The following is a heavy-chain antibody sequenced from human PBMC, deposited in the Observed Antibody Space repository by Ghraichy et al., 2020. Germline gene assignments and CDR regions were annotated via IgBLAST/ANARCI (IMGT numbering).Heavy chain of an antibody. CDR1: NGSINSYF. V-gene: IGHV4-4*07. J-gene: IGHJ3*02. CDR3: ATTTITIFGVEAFDI. D-gene: IGHD3-3*01. CDR2: IYSSGST. Sequence: ETLSLTCTVSNGSINSYFCTWIRQPAGKGLEWIGRIYSSGSTNYNPSLKNRITMSVDTSKNQFSLKLRSVTAADTAVYYCATTTITIFGVEAFDIWGQGTMVTVSS.